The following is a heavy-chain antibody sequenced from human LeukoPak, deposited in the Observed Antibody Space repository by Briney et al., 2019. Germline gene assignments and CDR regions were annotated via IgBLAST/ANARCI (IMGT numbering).Heavy chain of an antibody. CDR2: IYYSGST. D-gene: IGHD6-13*01. V-gene: IGHV4-30-4*01. J-gene: IGHJ5*02. CDR3: ARGGLYSSSWLNWFDP. CDR1: GGSISSGDYY. Sequence: SQTLSLTCTASGGSISSGDYYWSWIRQPPGKGLEWIGYIYYSGSTYYNPSLKSRVTISVDTSKNQFSLKLSSVTAADTAVHYCARGGLYSSSWLNWFDPWGQGTLVTVSS.